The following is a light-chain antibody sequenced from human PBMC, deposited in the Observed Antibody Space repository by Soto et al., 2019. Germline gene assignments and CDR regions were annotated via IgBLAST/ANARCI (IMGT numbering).Light chain of an antibody. J-gene: IGLJ2*01. CDR2: QDS. Sequence: SSELTQPPSVSVSPGQTASITCSGDKLGDKYVCWYQQKPGQSPVLLIYQDSKRPSGIPERFSASNSGNTATLTISGTQAMDEADYYCQAWDSSTVVFGGGTKLTVL. V-gene: IGLV3-1*01. CDR1: KLGDKY. CDR3: QAWDSSTVV.